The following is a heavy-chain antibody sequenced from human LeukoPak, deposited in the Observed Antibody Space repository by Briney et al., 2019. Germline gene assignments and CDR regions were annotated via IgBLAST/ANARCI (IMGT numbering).Heavy chain of an antibody. CDR2: IFPGDSDT. J-gene: IGHJ3*02. Sequence: GESLKISCKGSGYSFTSYWIGWVRQMPGKGLEWMGIIFPGDSDTRYSPSFQGQVTISADKSVSTAYLQWSSLKASDTAMYYCASTQDIAVGVGAFDIWGQGTMVTVSS. CDR1: GYSFTSYW. D-gene: IGHD6-19*01. V-gene: IGHV5-51*01. CDR3: ASTQDIAVGVGAFDI.